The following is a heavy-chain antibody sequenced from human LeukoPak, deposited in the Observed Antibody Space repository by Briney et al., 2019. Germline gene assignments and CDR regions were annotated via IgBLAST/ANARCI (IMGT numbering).Heavy chain of an antibody. Sequence: SETLSLTCAVYGGSFSGYYWSWIRQPPGKGLEWIGEINHSGSTNYNPSLKSRVTISVDTSKNQFPLQLSSVPAADTAVYYCARGNSGYYYYYYMDVWGKGTTVTVSS. CDR2: INHSGST. CDR3: ARGNSGYYYYYYMDV. V-gene: IGHV4-34*01. D-gene: IGHD1-26*01. J-gene: IGHJ6*03. CDR1: GGSFSGYY.